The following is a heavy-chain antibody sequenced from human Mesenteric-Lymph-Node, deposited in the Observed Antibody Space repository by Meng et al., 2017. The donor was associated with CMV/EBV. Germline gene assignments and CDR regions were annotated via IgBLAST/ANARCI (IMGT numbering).Heavy chain of an antibody. CDR3: ATSLRSTYYYGSEVDY. CDR2: FDAEDGET. Sequence: GYTLTELSMNWGRRAPGKGLEWMGGFDAEDGETIYAQKFQGRVTMNEDTSTDTAYMELSSLRSEDTAVYYCATSLRSTYYYGSEVDYWGQGTLVTVSS. V-gene: IGHV1-24*01. J-gene: IGHJ4*02. CDR1: GYTLTELS. D-gene: IGHD3-10*01.